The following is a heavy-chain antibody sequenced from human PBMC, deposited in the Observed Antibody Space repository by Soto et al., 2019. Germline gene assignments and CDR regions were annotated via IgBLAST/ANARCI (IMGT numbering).Heavy chain of an antibody. D-gene: IGHD6-6*01. CDR2: IYSSGRT. Sequence: SETLSLTCSVSGGSISSGGYYWSWIRQHPGKGLEWIGYIYSSGRTYYNPSLRSRLTISIDASKTQFSLELSSVTAADTAVYYCARAYSTSTRAFDYWGQGTLVT. J-gene: IGHJ4*02. V-gene: IGHV4-31*03. CDR1: GGSISSGGYY. CDR3: ARAYSTSTRAFDY.